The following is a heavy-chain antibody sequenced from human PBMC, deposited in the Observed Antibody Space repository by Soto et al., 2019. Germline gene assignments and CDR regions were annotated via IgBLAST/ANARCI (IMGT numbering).Heavy chain of an antibody. CDR1: GFTFSSYG. Sequence: GGSLRLSCAASGFTFSSYGMHWVRQAPGKGLEWVAVIWYDGSNKYYADSVKGRFTISRDNSKNTLYLQMNSLRAEDTAVYYCARELGLGDGDYVLPMGAFDIWGQGTMVTVSS. CDR3: ARELGLGDGDYVLPMGAFDI. J-gene: IGHJ3*02. CDR2: IWYDGSNK. V-gene: IGHV3-33*01. D-gene: IGHD4-17*01.